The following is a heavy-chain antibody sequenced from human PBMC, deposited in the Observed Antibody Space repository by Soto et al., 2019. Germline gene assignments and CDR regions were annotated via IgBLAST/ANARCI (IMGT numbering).Heavy chain of an antibody. J-gene: IGHJ4*02. Sequence: QVQLVESGGGVVQPGRSLRLSCAASGFTFSSYGMHWVRQAPGKGLEWVAVISYDGSNKYYADSVKGRFIISRDNSKNTLYLQMNSLRAEDTAVYYCAKVQGGGFDYWGQGTLVTVSS. D-gene: IGHD3-10*01. CDR1: GFTFSSYG. CDR3: AKVQGGGFDY. V-gene: IGHV3-30*18. CDR2: ISYDGSNK.